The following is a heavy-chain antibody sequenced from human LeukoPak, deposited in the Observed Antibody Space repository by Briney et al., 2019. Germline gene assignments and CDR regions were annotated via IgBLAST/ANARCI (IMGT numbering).Heavy chain of an antibody. V-gene: IGHV3-23*01. CDR2: ISGSGGST. CDR3: ARTIVATYGPGIRYYFDY. D-gene: IGHD5-12*01. CDR1: GFTFSSYA. Sequence: PGGSLRLSCAASGFTFSSYAMSWVRQAPGKGLEWVSAISGSGGSTYYADSVKGRFTISRDNAKNSLYLQMNSLRAEDTAVYYCARTIVATYGPGIRYYFDYWGQGTLVTVSS. J-gene: IGHJ4*02.